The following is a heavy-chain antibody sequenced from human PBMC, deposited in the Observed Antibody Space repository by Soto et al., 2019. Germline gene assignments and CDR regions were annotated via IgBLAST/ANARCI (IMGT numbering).Heavy chain of an antibody. CDR3: ARVGRWLQLGAFDI. CDR1: GFTFSVYA. V-gene: IGHV3-23*01. CDR2: ISESGGSA. J-gene: IGHJ3*02. D-gene: IGHD5-12*01. Sequence: GGSLRLSCAASGFTFSVYAMSWVRQVPGKGLEWVSTISESGGSAYYADSVKGRFTISRDNSKNTLYLQMNSLRAEDTAVYYCARVGRWLQLGAFDIWGQGTMVTVSS.